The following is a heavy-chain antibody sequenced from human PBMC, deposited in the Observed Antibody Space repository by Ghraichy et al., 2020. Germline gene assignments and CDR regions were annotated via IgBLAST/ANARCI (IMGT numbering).Heavy chain of an antibody. CDR2: INHSGST. Sequence: SETLSLTCAVYGGSFSGYYWSWIRQPPGKGLEWIGEINHSGSTNYNPSLKSRVTISVDTSKNQFSLKLSSVTAADTAVYYCARGAINWGYYFDYWGQGTLVTVSS. D-gene: IGHD7-27*01. CDR3: ARGAINWGYYFDY. CDR1: GGSFSGYY. V-gene: IGHV4-34*01. J-gene: IGHJ4*02.